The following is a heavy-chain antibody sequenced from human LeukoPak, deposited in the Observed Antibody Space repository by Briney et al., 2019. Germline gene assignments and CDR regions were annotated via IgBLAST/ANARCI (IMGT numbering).Heavy chain of an antibody. CDR2: IYHSGST. CDR3: ARVTIFGVVND. D-gene: IGHD3-3*01. J-gene: IGHJ4*02. CDR1: GGSISSGGYY. V-gene: IGHV4-30-2*01. Sequence: SETLSLTCTVSGGSISSGGYYWSWIRQPPGKGLEWIGYIYHSGSTYYNPSLKSRVTISVDRSKNQFSLKLSSVTAADTAVYYCARVTIFGVVNDWGQGTLVTVSS.